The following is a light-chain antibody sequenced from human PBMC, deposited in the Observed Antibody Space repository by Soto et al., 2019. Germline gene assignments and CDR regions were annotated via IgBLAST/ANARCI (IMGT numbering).Light chain of an antibody. J-gene: IGLJ2*01. Sequence: QSVLTQPPSASGSPGQSVTISCTGTSSDVGGYNYFSWYQQHPGKATKLMIYEVNKRPSGVPDRCSGSKSGNTASLTVSGLQAEDEADYYCSSCAGSNNLVFGGGTKLTVL. CDR3: SSCAGSNNLV. CDR1: SSDVGGYNY. CDR2: EVN. V-gene: IGLV2-8*01.